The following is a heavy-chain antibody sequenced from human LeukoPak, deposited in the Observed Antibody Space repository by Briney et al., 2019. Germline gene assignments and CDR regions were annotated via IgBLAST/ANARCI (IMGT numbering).Heavy chain of an antibody. J-gene: IGHJ4*02. V-gene: IGHV3-21*01. D-gene: IGHD3-22*01. Sequence: GGSLRLSCAASGFTFSSYSMNWVRQAPGKGLEWVSPISSSSSYIYYADSVKGRFTISRDNAKNSLYLQMNSLRAEDTAVYYCARDPETYYYDSSGYYHDYWGQGTLVTVSS. CDR1: GFTFSSYS. CDR2: ISSSSSYI. CDR3: ARDPETYYYDSSGYYHDY.